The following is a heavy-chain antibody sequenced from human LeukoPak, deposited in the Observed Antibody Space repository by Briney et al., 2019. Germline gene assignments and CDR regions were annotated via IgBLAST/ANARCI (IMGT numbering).Heavy chain of an antibody. CDR2: ISSSGSTI. V-gene: IGHV3-11*04. D-gene: IGHD3-10*01. J-gene: IGHJ4*02. CDR3: ARGPHYYGSGSEDKPLDY. Sequence: KPGGSLRLSCAASGFTFSDYYMSWIRQAPGKGLEWVSYISSSGSTIYYTDSVKGRFTISRDNAKNSLYLQMNSLRAEGTAVYYCARGPHYYGSGSEDKPLDYWGQGTLVTVSS. CDR1: GFTFSDYY.